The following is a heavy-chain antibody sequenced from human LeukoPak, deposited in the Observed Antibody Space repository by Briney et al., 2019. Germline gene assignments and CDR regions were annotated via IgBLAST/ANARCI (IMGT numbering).Heavy chain of an antibody. CDR3: AKDVYYYDSSGYYYGRLYYYYMDV. D-gene: IGHD3-22*01. J-gene: IGHJ6*03. V-gene: IGHV3-23*01. Sequence: PGGSLRLSCAASGFTFSSYAMSWVRQAPGKGLEWVSAISGSGGSTYYADSVKGRFTISRDNSKNTLYLQMNSLRAEDTAVYYCAKDVYYYDSSGYYYGRLYYYYMDVWGKGTTVTVSS. CDR2: ISGSGGST. CDR1: GFTFSSYA.